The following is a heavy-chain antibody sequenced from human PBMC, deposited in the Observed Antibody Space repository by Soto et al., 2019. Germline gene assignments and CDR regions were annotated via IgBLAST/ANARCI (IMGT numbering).Heavy chain of an antibody. D-gene: IGHD3-3*01. CDR2: ISSSSSYI. Sequence: EVQLVESGGGLVKPGGSLRLSCAASGFTFSSYSMNWVRQAPGKGLEWVSSISSSSSYIYYADSVKGRFTISRDNAKNSLYLQMNSLRAEDTAVYYCASDHAYYDFWSGYQVYYYYGIDVCGQGTTVTVSS. CDR1: GFTFSSYS. CDR3: ASDHAYYDFWSGYQVYYYYGIDV. J-gene: IGHJ6*02. V-gene: IGHV3-21*01.